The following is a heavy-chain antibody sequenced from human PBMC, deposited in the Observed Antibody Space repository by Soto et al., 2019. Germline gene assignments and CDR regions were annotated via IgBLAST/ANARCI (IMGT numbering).Heavy chain of an antibody. Sequence: QVVLVQSGPEVKKPGASVKLSCKASGYSFNSYDVAWVRQAPGQGLERMGWISGYNGNFMYAEKVEERVTFTTDTPTSTAYLELRSLRFDDTAVYFCAREVDFRPTPGGDYWGQGTLVTVST. D-gene: IGHD2-15*01. CDR3: AREVDFRPTPGGDY. J-gene: IGHJ4*02. V-gene: IGHV1-18*04. CDR1: GYSFNSYD. CDR2: ISGYNGNF.